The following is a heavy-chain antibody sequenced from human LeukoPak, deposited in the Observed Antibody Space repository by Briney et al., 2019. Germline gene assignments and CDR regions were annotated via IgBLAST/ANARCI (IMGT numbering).Heavy chain of an antibody. J-gene: IGHJ3*02. CDR3: ARDRDCSSTSCPDAFDI. D-gene: IGHD2-2*01. Sequence: GGSLRLSCAASGFTFSDYSMNWVRQAPGKGLEWVSYISSSSSTIYYADSVKGRFTISRDNAKNSLYLQMNSLRAEDTAVYYCARDRDCSSTSCPDAFDIWGQGTMVTVSS. CDR1: GFTFSDYS. V-gene: IGHV3-48*04. CDR2: ISSSSSTI.